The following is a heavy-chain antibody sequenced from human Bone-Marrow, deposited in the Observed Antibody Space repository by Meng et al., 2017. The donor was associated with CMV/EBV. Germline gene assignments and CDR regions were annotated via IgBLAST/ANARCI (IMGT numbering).Heavy chain of an antibody. J-gene: IGHJ4*02. Sequence: GESLKISCAASGFTFSSYGMHWVRQAPGKGLEWVAFIRYDGSSKYYADSVKGRFTISRDNSKNTLYLQMNSLRAEDTAVYYCAKDRDEYYYDSSGYSNWGQGTLVTVSS. CDR1: GFTFSSYG. V-gene: IGHV3-30*02. CDR2: IRYDGSSK. D-gene: IGHD3-22*01. CDR3: AKDRDEYYYDSSGYSN.